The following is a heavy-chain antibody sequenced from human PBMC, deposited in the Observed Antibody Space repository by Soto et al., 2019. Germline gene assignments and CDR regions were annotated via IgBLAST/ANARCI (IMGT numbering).Heavy chain of an antibody. V-gene: IGHV1-18*01. CDR1: GYTFTTYG. CDR3: ARDPVAGTYFDY. J-gene: IGHJ4*02. D-gene: IGHD6-19*01. CDR2: INAYNGNT. Sequence: QVQLVQSGAEVKEPGVSVKVSCKASGYTFTTYGISWVRQAPGQGLEWMGWINAYNGNTNYAQNLQGRVTMTTDTSTSTTYMELRSLRSDDTAVYYCARDPVAGTYFDYLGQGTLVTVSS.